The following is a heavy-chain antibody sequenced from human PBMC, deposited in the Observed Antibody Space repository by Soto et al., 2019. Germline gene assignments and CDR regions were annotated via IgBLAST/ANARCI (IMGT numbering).Heavy chain of an antibody. J-gene: IGHJ3*02. CDR3: ARDKTRTHDAFDI. D-gene: IGHD2-2*01. Sequence: GGSLRLSCAASGFTFSSYGMHWVRQAPGKGLEWVALIWYDGSYEHSADSVKGRFSISRDNAKNTLYLQMNSLRAEDTAVYYCARDKTRTHDAFDIWGQGTMVTVSS. CDR1: GFTFSSYG. V-gene: IGHV3-33*01. CDR2: IWYDGSYE.